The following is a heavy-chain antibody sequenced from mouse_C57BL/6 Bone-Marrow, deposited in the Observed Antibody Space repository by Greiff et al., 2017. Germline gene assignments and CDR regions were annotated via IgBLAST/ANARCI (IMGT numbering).Heavy chain of an antibody. J-gene: IGHJ4*01. CDR2: INPNNGGT. V-gene: IGHV1-18*01. CDR3: AREFYYGSSYAMDY. CDR1: GYTFTDYN. D-gene: IGHD1-1*01. Sequence: VQLQQSGPELVKPGASVKIPCKASGYTFTDYNMDWVKQSPGQSLEWIGDINPNNGGTIYNQKFKGKATLTVDKSSSTAYMELRSLTSEDTAVYYCAREFYYGSSYAMDYWGQGTSVTVSS.